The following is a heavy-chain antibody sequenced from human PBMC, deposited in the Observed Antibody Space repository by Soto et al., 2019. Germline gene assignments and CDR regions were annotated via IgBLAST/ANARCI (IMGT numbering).Heavy chain of an antibody. CDR2: IYYSGST. J-gene: IGHJ1*01. CDR1: GGSISSSLYY. D-gene: IGHD6-13*01. Sequence: SETLSLTCTVSGGSISSSLYYWGWIRQPPEKGLEWIGSIYYSGSTYYNPSLKSRVTLSVDTSKTQFSLKLSSVTAEDTAVYYCARQDSSSLSFQHWGQGALVTVSS. CDR3: ARQDSSSLSFQH. V-gene: IGHV4-39*01.